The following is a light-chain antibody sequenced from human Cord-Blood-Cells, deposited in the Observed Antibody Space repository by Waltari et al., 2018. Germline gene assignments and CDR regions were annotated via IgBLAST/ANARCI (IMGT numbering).Light chain of an antibody. CDR2: KAS. CDR3: QQYNSPMYT. CDR1: QGISSW. Sequence: DIQMTQSPSSLSASVGDRVSITCRASQGISSWLAWYQQKPGKAPKLMIYKASSLESGVPARFSGSGSGTEFTLTISSLQPDDFATYYCQQYNSPMYTFGQGTKLEIK. V-gene: IGKV1-5*03. J-gene: IGKJ2*01.